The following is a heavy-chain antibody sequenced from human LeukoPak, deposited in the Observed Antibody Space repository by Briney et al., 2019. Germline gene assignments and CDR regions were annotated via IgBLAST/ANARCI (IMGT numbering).Heavy chain of an antibody. J-gene: IGHJ4*02. D-gene: IGHD5-18*01. V-gene: IGHV3-23*01. CDR1: GFTFGSYA. CDR3: AKDRGSSYGGFDY. Sequence: PGGSLRLSCAASGFTFGSYAMIWVRQAPGKGLEWVSGISGSGGSTYYADSVKGRFTISRDNSKNTLYLQMNSLRAEDTAVYYCAKDRGSSYGGFDYWGQGEPVAVSS. CDR2: ISGSGGST.